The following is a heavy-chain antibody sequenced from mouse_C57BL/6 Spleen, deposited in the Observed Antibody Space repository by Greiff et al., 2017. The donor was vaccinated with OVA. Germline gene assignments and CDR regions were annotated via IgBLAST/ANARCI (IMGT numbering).Heavy chain of an antibody. CDR1: GYTFTDYN. CDR3: VRHHYYGSSFGV. Sequence: EVKLQQSGPELVKPGASVKIPCKASGYTFTDYNMDWVKQSHGKSLEWIGDINPNNGGTIYNQKFKGKATLTVDKSSSTAYMELRSLTSEDTAVYYCVRHHYYGSSFGVWGTGTTVTVSS. CDR2: INPNNGGT. J-gene: IGHJ1*03. D-gene: IGHD1-1*01. V-gene: IGHV1-18*01.